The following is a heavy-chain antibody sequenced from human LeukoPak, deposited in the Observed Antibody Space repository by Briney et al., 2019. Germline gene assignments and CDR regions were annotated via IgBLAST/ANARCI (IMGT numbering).Heavy chain of an antibody. CDR3: AKDTGYNYGYDY. Sequence: PGGSLRLSCAASGFTFSSHSMNWVRQAPGKGLEWVSSISSSSSYIYYADSVKGRFTISRDNSKNTIYLQMNSLRVEDTAVYYCAKDTGYNYGYDYWGQGTLATVSS. CDR1: GFTFSSHS. J-gene: IGHJ4*02. CDR2: ISSSSSYI. D-gene: IGHD5-18*01. V-gene: IGHV3-21*04.